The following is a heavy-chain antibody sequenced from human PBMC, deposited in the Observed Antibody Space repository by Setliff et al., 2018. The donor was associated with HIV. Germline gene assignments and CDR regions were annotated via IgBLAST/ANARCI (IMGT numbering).Heavy chain of an antibody. J-gene: IGHJ5*02. V-gene: IGHV4-59*04. CDR2: IYYRGST. CDR3: ARKPDSRNWFDP. CDR1: GGSISDYY. Sequence: PSETLSLTCTVSGGSISDYYMSWIRQPPGRGLEWIGSIYYRGSTYYNPSLKSRVTLSVDTSKNQFSLQLTSVTAVDTAVYYCARKPDSRNWFDPWGQGTLVTVSS.